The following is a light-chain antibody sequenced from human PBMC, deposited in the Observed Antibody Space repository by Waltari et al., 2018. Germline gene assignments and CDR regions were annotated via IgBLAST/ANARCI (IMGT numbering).Light chain of an antibody. J-gene: IGKJ4*01. CDR3: QQYYSFPLT. CDR1: QSVLYSSNNKNF. V-gene: IGKV4-1*01. Sequence: DIVMTQSPDSLAVSLGERATINCKSSQSVLYSSNNKNFLAWYQQKPGQPPKLLIHWASIRESGGPDRFGGSGSGADFTLTISSLQAEDVAVYYCQQYYSFPLTFGGGTKVEIK. CDR2: WAS.